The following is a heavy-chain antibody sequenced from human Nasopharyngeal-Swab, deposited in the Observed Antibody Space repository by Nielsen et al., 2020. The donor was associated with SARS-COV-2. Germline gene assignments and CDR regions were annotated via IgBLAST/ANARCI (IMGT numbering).Heavy chain of an antibody. CDR3: TTGVEHVY. CDR2: IKSKTDGGTT. D-gene: IGHD1/OR15-1a*01. V-gene: IGHV3-15*01. J-gene: IGHJ4*02. Sequence: GESLKISCAASGFTFNNVRMSWVRQAPGKGLEWVGRIKSKTDGGTTDYAAPVKGRFTVSRDDSKNTLYLQMNSLITEDTAVYHCTTGVEHVYWGQGTLVTVSS. CDR1: GFTFNNVR.